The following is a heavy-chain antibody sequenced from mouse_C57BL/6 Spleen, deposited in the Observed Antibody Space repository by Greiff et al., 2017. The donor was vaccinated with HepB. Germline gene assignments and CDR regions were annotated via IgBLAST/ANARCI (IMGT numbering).Heavy chain of an antibody. Sequence: EVKVVESEGGLVQPGSSMKLSCTASGFTFSDYYMAWVRQVPEKGLEWVANINYDGSSTYYLDSLKSRFIISRDNAKNILYLQMSSLKSEDTATYYCARADPLLRAVDYWGQGTTLTVSS. CDR1: GFTFSDYY. CDR3: ARADPLLRAVDY. D-gene: IGHD2-10*01. CDR2: INYDGSST. J-gene: IGHJ2*01. V-gene: IGHV5-16*01.